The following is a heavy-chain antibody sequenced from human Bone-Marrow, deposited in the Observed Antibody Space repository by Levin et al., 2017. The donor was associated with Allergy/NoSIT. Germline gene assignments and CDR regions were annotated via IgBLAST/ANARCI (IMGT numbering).Heavy chain of an antibody. CDR3: VRERSNSGYEIFDF. D-gene: IGHD5-12*01. V-gene: IGHV1-2*02. CDR1: GYSFIGYY. CDR2: INPSTGAI. J-gene: IGHJ4*02. Sequence: PWASVKVSCKTSGYSFIGYYIHWVRQAPGQGLEWMGWINPSTGAINSADKFRGRVTMTRDTSISTASMVLTSLTSDDTAVYYCVRERSNSGYEIFDFWGQGSLVTVSS.